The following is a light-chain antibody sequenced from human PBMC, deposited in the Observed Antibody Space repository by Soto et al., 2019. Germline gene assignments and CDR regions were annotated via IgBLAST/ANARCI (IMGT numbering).Light chain of an antibody. J-gene: IGKJ2*01. Sequence: DIHMTQSPSSLSASVGDRVTISCQASQDIRNYLNWYQQKPGKAPKLLIYDASSLEAGVPSRFSGSGSGTDFTFTINSLQPEDIATYYCQHYDNLRLFIFGQGTKLE. CDR1: QDIRNY. V-gene: IGKV1-33*01. CDR3: QHYDNLRLFI. CDR2: DAS.